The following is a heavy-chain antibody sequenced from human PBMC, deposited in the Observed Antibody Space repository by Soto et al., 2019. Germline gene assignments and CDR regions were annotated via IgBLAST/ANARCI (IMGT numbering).Heavy chain of an antibody. Sequence: RESLKISCKGSGYSFTSYWIGWVRQMPGKGLEWMGIIYPGDSDTRYSPSFQGQVTISADKSISTAYLQWSSPKPSDTAKYYCRRLFSGDVVRGFFPPPHGLYYYYSGWEFRAKGPTVT. J-gene: IGHJ6*04. CDR3: RRLFSGDVVRGFFPPPHGLYYYYSGWEF. CDR2: IYPGDSDT. D-gene: IGHD3-10*01. V-gene: IGHV5-51*01. CDR1: GYSFTSYW.